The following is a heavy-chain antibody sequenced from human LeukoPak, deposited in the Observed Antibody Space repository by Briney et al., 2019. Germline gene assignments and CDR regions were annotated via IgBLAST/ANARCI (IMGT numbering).Heavy chain of an antibody. CDR3: ARDASYYYGSGSYLDY. CDR1: GFTFSSYS. J-gene: IGHJ4*02. V-gene: IGHV3-21*01. CDR2: ISSSSYI. Sequence: GGSLRLSCAASGFTFSSYSMNWVRQAPGKGLEWVSSISSSSYIYYADSVKGRFTISRDNAKNSLYLQMNSLRAEDTAVYYCARDASYYYGSGSYLDYWGQGTLVTVSS. D-gene: IGHD3-10*01.